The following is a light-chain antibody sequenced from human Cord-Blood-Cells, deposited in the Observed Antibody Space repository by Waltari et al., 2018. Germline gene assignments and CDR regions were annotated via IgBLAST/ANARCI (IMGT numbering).Light chain of an antibody. CDR2: EVS. CDR3: SSYAGSNNWV. V-gene: IGLV2-8*01. J-gene: IGLJ3*02. Sequence: QSALTPPPPASGSPGQAVPLSCTAPSSDAAGYTHVSWYQPHPGNAPTLMIYEVSKRPSGLPDRFSGSKSGNTASLTVSGLQAEDEADYYCSSYAGSNNWVFGGGTKLTVL. CDR1: SSDAAGYTH.